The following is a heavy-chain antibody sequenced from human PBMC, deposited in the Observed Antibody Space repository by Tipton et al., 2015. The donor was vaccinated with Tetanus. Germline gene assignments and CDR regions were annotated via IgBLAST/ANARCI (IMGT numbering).Heavy chain of an antibody. CDR3: ARDPWLDY. V-gene: IGHV4-4*07. CDR2: ISNGNA. Sequence: GLVKPSETLSLTCTVSRGPISSYYWSWIRQPAGKGLEWIGHISNGNADYTPSLKSRVTLSVDTSKNEFSLNLRSVTAADTAVYYCARDPWLDYWGQGTLVTVSS. CDR1: RGPISSYY. J-gene: IGHJ4*02.